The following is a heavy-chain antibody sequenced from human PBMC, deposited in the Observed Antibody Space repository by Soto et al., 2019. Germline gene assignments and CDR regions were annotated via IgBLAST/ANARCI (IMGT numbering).Heavy chain of an antibody. CDR1: GGSISSYY. CDR2: IYTSGST. J-gene: IGHJ3*02. Sequence: PSETLSLTCTVSGGSISSYYWSWIRQPAGKGLEWIGRIYTSGSTNYNPSLKSRVTMSVDTSKNQFSLKLSSVTAADTAVYYCARDNTRNYYDSSGYYPDALDIWGQGTMVTVSS. CDR3: ARDNTRNYYDSSGYYPDALDI. D-gene: IGHD3-22*01. V-gene: IGHV4-4*07.